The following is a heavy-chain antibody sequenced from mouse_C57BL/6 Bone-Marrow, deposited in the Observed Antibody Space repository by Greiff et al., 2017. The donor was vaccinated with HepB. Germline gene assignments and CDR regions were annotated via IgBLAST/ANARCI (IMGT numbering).Heavy chain of an antibody. V-gene: IGHV1-55*01. CDR2: IYPGSGST. CDR3: ARMSGYSYFDY. J-gene: IGHJ2*01. CDR1: GYTFTSYW. D-gene: IGHD2-3*01. Sequence: VKLMESGAELVKPGASVKMSCKASGYTFTSYWITWVKQRPGQGLEWIGDIYPGSGSTNYNEKFKSKATLTVDTSSSTAYMQLSSLTSEDSAVYYCARMSGYSYFDYWGQGTTLTVSS.